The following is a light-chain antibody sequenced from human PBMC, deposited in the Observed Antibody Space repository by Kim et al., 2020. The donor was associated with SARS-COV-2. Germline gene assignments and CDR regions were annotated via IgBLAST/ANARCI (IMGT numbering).Light chain of an antibody. CDR2: WAS. CDR1: QSLLYSSNNKNY. V-gene: IGKV4-1*01. J-gene: IGKJ4*01. CDR3: QQYYSSPVT. Sequence: ATINCKSSQSLLYSSNNKNYLAWYQQKPGQPPKLLIYWASTRESGVPDRFSGSESGTDFTLTISSLQAEDVAVYYCQQYYSSPVTFGGGTKVDIK.